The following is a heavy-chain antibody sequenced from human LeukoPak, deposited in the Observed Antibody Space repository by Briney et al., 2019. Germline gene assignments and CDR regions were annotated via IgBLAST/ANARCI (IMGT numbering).Heavy chain of an antibody. CDR3: ARERSSGWFHDAFDI. J-gene: IGHJ3*02. D-gene: IGHD6-19*01. Sequence: GGSLRLSCTASGFTFSSYAMHWVRQAPGKGLEWVAVISYDGSNKYYADSVKGRFTISRDNSKNTLYLQMNSLRAEDTAVYYCARERSSGWFHDAFDIWGQGTMVTVSS. CDR2: ISYDGSNK. CDR1: GFTFSSYA. V-gene: IGHV3-30-3*01.